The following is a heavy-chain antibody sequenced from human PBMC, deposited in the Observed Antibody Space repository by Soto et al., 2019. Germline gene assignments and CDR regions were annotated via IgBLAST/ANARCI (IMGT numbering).Heavy chain of an antibody. D-gene: IGHD3-3*01. Sequence: SETLSLTCTVSGGSISSSSYYWGWIRQPPGKGLEWIGSIYYSGSTYYNPSLKSRVTISVDTSKNQFSLKLSSVTAADTAVYYCARTGWTTIFGVVIDNWFDPWGQGTLVTVSS. CDR1: GGSISSSSYY. J-gene: IGHJ5*02. CDR2: IYYSGST. CDR3: ARTGWTTIFGVVIDNWFDP. V-gene: IGHV4-39*01.